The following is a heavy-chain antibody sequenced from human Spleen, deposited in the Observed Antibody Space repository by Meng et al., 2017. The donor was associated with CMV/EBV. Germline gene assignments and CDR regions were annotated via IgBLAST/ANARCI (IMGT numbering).Heavy chain of an antibody. Sequence: EVQLVESGGGLVQPGGSLRLSCADSGFTFSNYWMHWVRQVTGEGLVWVSRINTDGSFTSYADPVKGRFTISRDNAKNTLYLQMNSLRVDDSAVYYCGRDLTGERDQWGQGTLVTVSS. V-gene: IGHV3-74*03. D-gene: IGHD7-27*01. CDR1: GFTFSNYW. CDR3: GRDLTGERDQ. CDR2: INTDGSFT. J-gene: IGHJ4*02.